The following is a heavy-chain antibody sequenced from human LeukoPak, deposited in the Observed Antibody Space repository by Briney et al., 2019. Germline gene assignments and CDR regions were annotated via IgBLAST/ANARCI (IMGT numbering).Heavy chain of an antibody. D-gene: IGHD6-13*01. CDR3: ARHLDSSSWYGIGWFDP. CDR1: GGSISSYY. V-gene: IGHV4-59*05. CDR2: IYYSGST. J-gene: IGHJ5*02. Sequence: SETLSLTCTVSGGSISSYYWSWIRQPPGKGLEWIGSIYYSGSTYYNPSLKSRVTISVDTSKNQFSLKLSSVTAADTAVYYCARHLDSSSWYGIGWFDPWGQGTLVTVSS.